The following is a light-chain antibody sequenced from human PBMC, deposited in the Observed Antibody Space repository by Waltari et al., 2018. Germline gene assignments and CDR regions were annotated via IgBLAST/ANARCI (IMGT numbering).Light chain of an antibody. J-gene: IGKJ3*01. Sequence: DIQMTQSPPSLSTSVGDRVTITCRATQSISTSLNWYQPKAGKAPNLLIYGASTLERGVPSRFSGSGSGTDFTLTISSLRPEDFATYYCQQSYTAPFTFGPGTRVDLK. CDR2: GAS. CDR3: QQSYTAPFT. V-gene: IGKV1-39*01. CDR1: QSISTS.